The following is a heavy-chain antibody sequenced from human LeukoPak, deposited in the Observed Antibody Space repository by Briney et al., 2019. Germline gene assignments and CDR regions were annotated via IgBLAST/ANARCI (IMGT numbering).Heavy chain of an antibody. CDR2: IYHTGTT. Sequence: SETLSLTCGVSGGFISSGPFSWSWIRQPPGKGLEWIGHIYHTGTTYYNPPLKSRVTISMDSSKNQISLNVHSVTAADTAVYYCARSQDGDYPFFDYWGQGTLVSVSS. CDR1: GGFISSGPFS. D-gene: IGHD4-17*01. CDR3: ARSQDGDYPFFDY. V-gene: IGHV4-30-2*01. J-gene: IGHJ4*02.